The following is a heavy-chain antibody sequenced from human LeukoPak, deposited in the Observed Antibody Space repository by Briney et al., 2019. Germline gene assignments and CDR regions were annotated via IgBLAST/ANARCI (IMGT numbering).Heavy chain of an antibody. D-gene: IGHD3-22*01. CDR2: MNPNSGDT. CDR3: ARGLGTYDSSELTWPMISF. J-gene: IGHJ4*02. Sequence: APVKVSCKASGYTFTNYEINWVRQATGQGLEWMGWMNPNSGDTAYAQKFQGRITMTRSTSISTAYMELSSLRSEDTAVYYCARGLGTYDSSELTWPMISFWGQGTLVTVSS. CDR1: GYTFTNYE. V-gene: IGHV1-8*01.